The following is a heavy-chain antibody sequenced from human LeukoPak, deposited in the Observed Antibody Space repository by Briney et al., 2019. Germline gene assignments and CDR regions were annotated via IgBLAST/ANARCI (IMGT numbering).Heavy chain of an antibody. J-gene: IGHJ4*02. V-gene: IGHV3-30*18. Sequence: PGRSLRLSCAASGFTFSSYGMHWVRQAPGKGLEWVAVISYDGSNKYYADSVKGRFTISRDNSKNTLYLQMNSLRAEDTAVYYCAKDQIYYYGSGSSLDYWGQGTLVTVSS. CDR1: GFTFSSYG. CDR3: AKDQIYYYGSGSSLDY. CDR2: ISYDGSNK. D-gene: IGHD3-10*01.